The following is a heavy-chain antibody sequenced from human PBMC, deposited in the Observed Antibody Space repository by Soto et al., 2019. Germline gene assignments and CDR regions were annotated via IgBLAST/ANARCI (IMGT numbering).Heavy chain of an antibody. CDR2: IIPIFGTA. Sequence: SAKVSCKASGGTFSSYAISWVRQAPGQGLEWMGGIIPIFGTANYAQKFQGRVTITADESTSTAYMELSSLRSEDTAVYYCASSGSYGLSWFDPWGQGTLVTVSS. CDR3: ASSGSYGLSWFDP. D-gene: IGHD1-26*01. V-gene: IGHV1-69*13. J-gene: IGHJ5*02. CDR1: GGTFSSYA.